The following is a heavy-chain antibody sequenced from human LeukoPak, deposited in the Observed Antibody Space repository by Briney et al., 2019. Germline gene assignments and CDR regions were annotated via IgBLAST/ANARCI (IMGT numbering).Heavy chain of an antibody. CDR1: GYTFTNYY. CDR2: INPSGGST. J-gene: IGHJ4*02. CDR3: ARAYYYGNSGDYPGGDY. V-gene: IGHV1-46*01. Sequence: ASVKVSCKASGYTFTNYYLYWVRQAPGQGLEWMGIINPSGGSTSYAQKFQGRFTMTRDTSTSTVYMELRSLRSEDTAVYYCARAYYYGNSGDYPGGDYWGQGTLVTVSS. D-gene: IGHD3-22*01.